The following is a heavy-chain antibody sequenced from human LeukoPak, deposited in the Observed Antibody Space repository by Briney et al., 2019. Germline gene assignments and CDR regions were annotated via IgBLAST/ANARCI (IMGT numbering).Heavy chain of an antibody. Sequence: PSETLSLTCTVSGGSISSNSYFWGWIRQPPGKGLEWIGSIHYSGTTYYNPSLESRVIISVDTSENQLSLKLSSVTAADTAVYYCARHGWNPAIAVIYGMDVWGQGTTVTVSS. CDR1: GGSISSNSYF. D-gene: IGHD6-19*01. J-gene: IGHJ6*02. V-gene: IGHV4-39*01. CDR2: IHYSGTT. CDR3: ARHGWNPAIAVIYGMDV.